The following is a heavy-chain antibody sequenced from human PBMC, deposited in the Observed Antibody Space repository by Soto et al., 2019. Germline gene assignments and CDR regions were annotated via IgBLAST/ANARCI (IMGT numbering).Heavy chain of an antibody. V-gene: IGHV3-33*01. CDR2: IGYDGSEK. CDR1: GLTFSNYG. CDR3: VRDIESCFDI. D-gene: IGHD3-16*02. Sequence: VQLVESGGGVVQPGRSLRLSCAASGLTFSNYGMHWVRQPPGKGLEWVAVIGYDGSEKYYADSVKGRFTISRDNSKNTLYLHMNCLRAEDTAVYYCVRDIESCFDIWGQGTMVTVSS. J-gene: IGHJ3*02.